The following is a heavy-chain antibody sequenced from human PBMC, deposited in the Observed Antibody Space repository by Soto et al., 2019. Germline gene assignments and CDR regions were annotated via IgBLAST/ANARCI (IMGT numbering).Heavy chain of an antibody. J-gene: IGHJ6*02. CDR2: IIPIFGTA. D-gene: IGHD4-17*01. Sequence: GASVKVSCKASGGTFSSYAISWVRQAPGQGLEWMGGIIPIFGTANYAQKFQGRVTITADESTSTAYMELSSLRSEDTAVYYCARDPPADGDYPRAKDGVNPYYYYGMDVWGQGTTVTVSS. V-gene: IGHV1-69*13. CDR3: ARDPPADGDYPRAKDGVNPYYYYGMDV. CDR1: GGTFSSYA.